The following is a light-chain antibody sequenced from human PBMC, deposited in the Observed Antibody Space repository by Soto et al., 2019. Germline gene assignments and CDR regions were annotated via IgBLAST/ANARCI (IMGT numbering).Light chain of an antibody. V-gene: IGKV3-15*01. CDR2: GAS. Sequence: EIVMTQSPATLSMSPGERATLPCRASQSVSSNLAWYQRKPGQAPRLLIYGASNRATGIPARFSGSGSGTEFTLTISSLQSEDFAVYYCQHYSKWPLTFGGGTKVEIK. CDR3: QHYSKWPLT. J-gene: IGKJ4*01. CDR1: QSVSSN.